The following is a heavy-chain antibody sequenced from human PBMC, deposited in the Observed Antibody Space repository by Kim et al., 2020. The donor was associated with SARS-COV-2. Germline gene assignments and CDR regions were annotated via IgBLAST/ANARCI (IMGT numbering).Heavy chain of an antibody. CDR2: INNSGST. J-gene: IGHJ4*02. V-gene: IGHV4-34*01. CDR1: GGSFSGYY. CDR3: ARANTYCSGGSCYSTDY. Sequence: SETLSLTCAVYGGSFSGYYWSWIRQPPGKGLEWIGEINNSGSTNYNPSLKSRVTISVDTSKNQFSLKLSSVTAADTAVYYCARANTYCSGGSCYSTDYWGQGTLVTVSS. D-gene: IGHD2-15*01.